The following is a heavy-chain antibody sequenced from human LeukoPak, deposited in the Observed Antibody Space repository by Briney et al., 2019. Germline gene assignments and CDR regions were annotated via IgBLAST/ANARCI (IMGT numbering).Heavy chain of an antibody. J-gene: IGHJ4*02. D-gene: IGHD3-22*01. CDR3: AKDRGYYYDSSDY. V-gene: IGHV3-23*01. CDR1: GFTFSNYA. Sequence: GGSLRLSCAASGFTFSNYAMSWVRQAPGKGLEWVSAISGSGGSTYYADSVKGRFTISRDNSKNTLYLQMNSLRAEDTAVYYCAKDRGYYYDSSDYWGQGTLVTVSS. CDR2: ISGSGGST.